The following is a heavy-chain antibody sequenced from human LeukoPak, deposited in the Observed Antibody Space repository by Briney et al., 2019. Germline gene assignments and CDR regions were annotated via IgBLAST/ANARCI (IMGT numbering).Heavy chain of an antibody. V-gene: IGHV3-23*01. D-gene: IGHD3-9*01. J-gene: IGHJ3*02. CDR3: AKVHHVLRYFDWLFDAFDI. Sequence: GGSLRLSCAASGFTFSTYAMSWVRQAPGKGLEWVSGIIGSGGSTYYADSVKGRFTISRDNSKSTLYLQMNSLRIEDTAVYYCAKVHHVLRYFDWLFDAFDIWGQGTMVTVSS. CDR1: GFTFSTYA. CDR2: IIGSGGST.